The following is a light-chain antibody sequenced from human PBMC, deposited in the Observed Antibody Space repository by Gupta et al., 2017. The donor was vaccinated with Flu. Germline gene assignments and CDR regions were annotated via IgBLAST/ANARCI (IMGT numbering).Light chain of an antibody. Sequence: SVTISSTGSSSDVGGYNSVSCYQHDAATALNLLIYEVTKRPAGVPGSFSGSKSGNTASLTVSGREEEEEAVYYCFSHAGNFNVMFGGGTKLTVV. CDR3: FSHAGNFNVM. CDR1: SSDVGGYNS. J-gene: IGLJ3*02. CDR2: EVT. V-gene: IGLV2-8*01.